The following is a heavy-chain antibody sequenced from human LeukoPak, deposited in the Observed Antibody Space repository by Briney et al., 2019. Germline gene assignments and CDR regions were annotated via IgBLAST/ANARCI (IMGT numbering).Heavy chain of an antibody. V-gene: IGHV4-59*01. Sequence: SETLSLTCTVSGGSISSYYWSWIRQPPGKGLEWIGYVYFSGSTNYNPSLRSRVTISVDTSKNQFSLKLSSVTAADTAVYYCARGADDGRAEVRWFDPWGQGTLVTVSS. CDR2: VYFSGST. D-gene: IGHD1-1*01. CDR3: ARGADDGRAEVRWFDP. CDR1: GGSISSYY. J-gene: IGHJ5*02.